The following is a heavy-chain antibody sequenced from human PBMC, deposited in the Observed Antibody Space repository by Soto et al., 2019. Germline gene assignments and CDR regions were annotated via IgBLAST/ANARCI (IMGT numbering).Heavy chain of an antibody. CDR3: AKGQVTTPPFYYYYGMDV. Sequence: GGSLRLSCAASGFTFSSYAMSWVRQAPGKGLEWVSAISGSGGSTYYADSVKGRFTISRDNSKNTLYLQMNSLRAEDTAVYYCAKGQVTTPPFYYYYGMDVWGQGTTVTVSS. V-gene: IGHV3-23*01. CDR2: ISGSGGST. D-gene: IGHD3-9*01. CDR1: GFTFSSYA. J-gene: IGHJ6*02.